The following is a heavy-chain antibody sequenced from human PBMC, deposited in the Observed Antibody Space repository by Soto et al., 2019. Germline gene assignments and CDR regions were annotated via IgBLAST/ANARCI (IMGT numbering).Heavy chain of an antibody. D-gene: IGHD3-10*01. CDR3: ARDNGFGESDV. CDR1: GYSFTSHG. CDR2: ISAYNGNT. Sequence: QVQLVQSGAEVKKPGASVKVSCKASGYSFTSHGISWVRQAPGQGLEWMGWISAYNGNTKYAQKLQGRVTMTTDTPTSTAYMELGMLRSDATALPSCARDNGFGESDVWGQGTTVTAS. V-gene: IGHV1-18*01. J-gene: IGHJ6*02.